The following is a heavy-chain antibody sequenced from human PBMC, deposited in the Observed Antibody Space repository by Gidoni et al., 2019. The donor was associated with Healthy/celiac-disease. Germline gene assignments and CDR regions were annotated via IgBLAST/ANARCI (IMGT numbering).Heavy chain of an antibody. Sequence: QITLKESGPTLMKPTQTLTLTCTFSGFSLSTSGVGVGWIRQPPGKALEWLALIYWNDDKRYSPSLKSRLTITKDSSKNQVVLTMTNMDPVDTATYYCARTVYTSDWYASPLDSWGQGTLVTVSS. CDR1: GFSLSTSGVG. V-gene: IGHV2-5*01. J-gene: IGHJ4*02. CDR3: ARTVYTSDWYASPLDS. CDR2: IYWNDDK. D-gene: IGHD6-19*01.